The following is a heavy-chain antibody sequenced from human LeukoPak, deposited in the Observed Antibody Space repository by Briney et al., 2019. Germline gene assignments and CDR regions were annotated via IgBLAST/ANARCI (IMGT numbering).Heavy chain of an antibody. CDR2: IYYSGST. V-gene: IGHV4-59*06. CDR3: ARFSIFEARRAFDI. D-gene: IGHD3-9*01. CDR1: GGSISSYY. Sequence: SETLSLTCTVSGGSISSYYWSWIRQPSGKGLEWIGYIYYSGSTYYNPSLKSRVTISVDTSKNQFSLKLSSVTAADTAVYYCARFSIFEARRAFDIWGQGTMVTVSS. J-gene: IGHJ3*02.